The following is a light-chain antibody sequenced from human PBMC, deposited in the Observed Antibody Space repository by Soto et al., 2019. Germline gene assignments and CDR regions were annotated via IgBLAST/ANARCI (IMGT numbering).Light chain of an antibody. J-gene: IGKJ1*01. CDR2: QAS. Sequence: DIQMTQSPSTLSASVGDTVTITCRASQSIGSWLAWFQQKPGKAPKLLIAQASYLESGVPSRFSGSESGTVFTLTISGLQPDDFATYYCQQYKSYSRTFGQGTKVEIK. CDR3: QQYKSYSRT. CDR1: QSIGSW. V-gene: IGKV1-5*03.